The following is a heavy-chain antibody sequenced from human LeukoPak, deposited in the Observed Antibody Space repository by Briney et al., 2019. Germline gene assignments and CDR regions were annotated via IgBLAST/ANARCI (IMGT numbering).Heavy chain of an antibody. V-gene: IGHV1-18*01. CDR3: ARGSSYGFSMGY. CDR1: GYTFPSYG. D-gene: IGHD3-16*01. J-gene: IGHJ4*02. CDR2: ISTYNGDT. Sequence: ASVKVSCKASGYTFPSYGLNWVRQAPGQGLEWMGWISTYNGDTNYAQKLQGRVTMTTDTSTSTAYMELRSLRSDDTAVYYCARGSSYGFSMGYWGQGTLVTVSS.